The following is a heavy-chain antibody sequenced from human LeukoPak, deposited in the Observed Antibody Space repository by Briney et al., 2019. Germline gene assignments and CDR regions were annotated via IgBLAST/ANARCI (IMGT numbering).Heavy chain of an antibody. CDR1: GGTFSSYA. J-gene: IGHJ4*02. CDR3: ARAQSDFWSGYYSFDY. CDR2: IIPIFGTA. V-gene: IGHV1-69*13. D-gene: IGHD3-3*01. Sequence: SVKVSCKASGGTFSSYAISWVRQAPGQGLEWMGGIIPIFGTANYAQKFQGRVTITADESTSTAYMELSSLRSEDTAVYYCARAQSDFWSGYYSFDYWGQGTLVTVSS.